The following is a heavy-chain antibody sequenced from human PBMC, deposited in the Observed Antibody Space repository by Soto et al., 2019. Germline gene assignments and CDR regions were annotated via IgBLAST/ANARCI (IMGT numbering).Heavy chain of an antibody. Sequence: QVQLVQSGAEVKKPGASVKVSCKASGYTFTSYGISWVRQAPGQGLEWMGWISAYNGNTNYAQKLQGRVTMTTDTAASTAYMELRSRRSDDTAVYYCAFLNDYGDFGTGGYWGQGTLVTVSS. D-gene: IGHD4-17*01. CDR2: ISAYNGNT. CDR1: GYTFTSYG. CDR3: AFLNDYGDFGTGGY. V-gene: IGHV1-18*01. J-gene: IGHJ4*02.